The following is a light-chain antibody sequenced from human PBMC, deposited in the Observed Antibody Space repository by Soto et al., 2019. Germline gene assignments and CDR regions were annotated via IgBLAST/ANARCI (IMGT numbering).Light chain of an antibody. CDR2: DAS. J-gene: IGKJ5*01. CDR3: QQYNSYSPWT. CDR1: QSISSW. Sequence: DIQMTQSPSTLSASVGDRVTITCRASQSISSWLAWYQQKPGKAPKLLIYDASSLESGVPSRFSGSGSGTEFILTISSLQPDDFATYYCQQYNSYSPWTFGQGTRLEIK. V-gene: IGKV1-5*01.